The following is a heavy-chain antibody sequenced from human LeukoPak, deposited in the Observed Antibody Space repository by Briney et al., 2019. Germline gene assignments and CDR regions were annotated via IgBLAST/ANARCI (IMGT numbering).Heavy chain of an antibody. CDR3: ARDAAQYCSGGSCYFGAWFDS. CDR1: GYSISSGFYY. J-gene: IGHJ5*01. CDR2: IYYSGTT. Sequence: SETLSLTCTVSGYSISSGFYYWGWIRQPPGKGLEWIGSIYYSGTTYYNPSLKSRVTISVDTSRNQFSLKLSSVTAADTAVYYCARDAAQYCSGGSCYFGAWFDSWGQGTLVTVSS. V-gene: IGHV4-39*07. D-gene: IGHD2-15*01.